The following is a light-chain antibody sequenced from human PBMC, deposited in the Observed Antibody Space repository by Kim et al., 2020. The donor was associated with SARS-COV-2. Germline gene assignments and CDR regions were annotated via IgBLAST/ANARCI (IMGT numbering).Light chain of an antibody. J-gene: IGKJ1*01. CDR3: QKYHNLPWT. CDR1: QGISNN. CDR2: AAS. Sequence: MTQSPATLSASVGDRATITCRASQGISNNLAWYQQLPGQAPSLFIYAASTRESGIPAWFRGSGSGTEFTLTISILQSEDVAIFYCQKYHNLPWTFGQGTTVDIK. V-gene: IGKV1-27*01.